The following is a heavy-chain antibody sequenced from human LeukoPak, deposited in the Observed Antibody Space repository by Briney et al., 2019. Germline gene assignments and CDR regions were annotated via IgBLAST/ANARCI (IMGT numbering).Heavy chain of an antibody. D-gene: IGHD4-11*01. Sequence: GGSLRLSCAASGFTFSSYAMSWVRQAPGKGLEWVSYISSSSSTIYYADSVKGRFTISRDNAKNSLYLQMNSLRAEDTAVYYCARDGSNYGPYRYYYYYMDVWGKGTMVTVSS. CDR2: ISSSSSTI. CDR3: ARDGSNYGPYRYYYYYMDV. CDR1: GFTFSSYA. V-gene: IGHV3-48*01. J-gene: IGHJ6*03.